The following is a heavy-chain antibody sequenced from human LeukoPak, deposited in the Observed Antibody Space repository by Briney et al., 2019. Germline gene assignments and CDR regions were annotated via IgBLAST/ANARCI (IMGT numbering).Heavy chain of an antibody. CDR1: GFTFSSYA. Sequence: QPGGSLRLSCAASGFTFSSYAMSWVRQAPGKGLEWVSAISGSGGSTYYADSVKGRFTISRDNSKNTLYLQMNSLRAEDTAIYYCAKRHPVLITTINAFDIWGQGTMVTVSS. CDR3: AKRHPVLITTINAFDI. V-gene: IGHV3-23*01. D-gene: IGHD3-22*01. CDR2: ISGSGGST. J-gene: IGHJ3*02.